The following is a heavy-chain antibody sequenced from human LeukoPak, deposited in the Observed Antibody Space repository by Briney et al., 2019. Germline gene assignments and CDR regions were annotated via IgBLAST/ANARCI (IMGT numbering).Heavy chain of an antibody. CDR2: ISGSGGST. J-gene: IGHJ4*02. CDR1: GFTFSIYA. Sequence: GGSLRLSCAASGFTFSIYAMSWVRQAPGKGLEWVSAISGSGGSTYYADSVKGRFTISRDNSKNTLYLQMNSLRAEDTAVYYCASRSKKLGINLQFDYWGQGTLVTVSS. V-gene: IGHV3-23*01. D-gene: IGHD7-27*01. CDR3: ASRSKKLGINLQFDY.